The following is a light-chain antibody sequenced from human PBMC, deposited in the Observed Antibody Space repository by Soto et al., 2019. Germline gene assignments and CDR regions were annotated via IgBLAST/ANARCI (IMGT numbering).Light chain of an antibody. V-gene: IGKV1-5*03. J-gene: IGKJ1*01. CDR2: KAS. CDR1: QTISSW. Sequence: IQVGKDPSSLSASVGDRVTITCRASQTISSWLAWYQQKPGKAPKLLIYKASTLKSGVPSRFSGSGSGTEFTLTISSLQPDDFATYYCQHYNIYSEAFGQGTKVDI. CDR3: QHYNIYSEA.